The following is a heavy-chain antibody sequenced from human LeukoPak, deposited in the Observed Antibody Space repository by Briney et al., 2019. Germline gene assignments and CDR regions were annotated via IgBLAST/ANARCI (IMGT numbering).Heavy chain of an antibody. CDR3: AKDLSESDYYGMDV. V-gene: IGHV3-30*18. CDR2: ISYDRSNN. J-gene: IGHJ6*02. CDR1: GFIISCYG. Sequence: GGSLRPSCASSGFIISCYGMHWLRMAPDKGLEWVVIISYDRSNNYYANSVKGRFTIFRDNSKTTLYLQMNSLRAEVTAVYYCAKDLSESDYYGMDVWRQGTRVTVP. D-gene: IGHD3-3*02.